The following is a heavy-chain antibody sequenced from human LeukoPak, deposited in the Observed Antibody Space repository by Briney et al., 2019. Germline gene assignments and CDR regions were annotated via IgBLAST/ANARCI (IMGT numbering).Heavy chain of an antibody. J-gene: IGHJ4*02. D-gene: IGHD3-9*01. Sequence: GWSLRLSCAASGFTFRSSAMSWVRQSPGKGLEWVSTISGSGDTTYYADSVKGRFTISRDNSKNTLYLQMNSLRAEDTAVYYCAKAGEIRYFEWLSQFDYWGQGTLVTVSS. CDR1: GFTFRSSA. V-gene: IGHV3-23*01. CDR3: AKAGEIRYFEWLSQFDY. CDR2: ISGSGDTT.